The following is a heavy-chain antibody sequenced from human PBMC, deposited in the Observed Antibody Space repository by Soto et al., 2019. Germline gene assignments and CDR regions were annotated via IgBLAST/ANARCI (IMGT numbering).Heavy chain of an antibody. CDR2: IWYDGSNK. J-gene: IGHJ6*02. D-gene: IGHD1-26*01. V-gene: IGHV3-33*01. Sequence: GVSLRLSFAASGFTFSSYGMHWFRQSPGKGLEWVAVIWYDGSNKYYADSVKGRFTISRDNSKNTLYLQMNSLRAEDTAVYYCARAGMEDGYYYYYGMDVWGQGTTVTVSS. CDR1: GFTFSSYG. CDR3: ARAGMEDGYYYYYGMDV.